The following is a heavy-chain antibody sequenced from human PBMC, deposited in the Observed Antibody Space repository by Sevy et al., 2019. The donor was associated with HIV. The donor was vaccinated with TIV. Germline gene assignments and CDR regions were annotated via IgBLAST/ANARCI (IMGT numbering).Heavy chain of an antibody. V-gene: IGHV3-23*01. D-gene: IGHD3-22*01. Sequence: GGCLRLSCAASGFTFSSFAMTWVRQAPGKGLEWVSGISGSGDNTYYADSVKGRFTISRDNSKNMLYLQMNGLRAEDTAVYSCAKGITMMLLVLDAIDIWGQGTMVTVSS. CDR3: AKGITMMLLVLDAIDI. CDR1: GFTFSSFA. J-gene: IGHJ3*02. CDR2: ISGSGDNT.